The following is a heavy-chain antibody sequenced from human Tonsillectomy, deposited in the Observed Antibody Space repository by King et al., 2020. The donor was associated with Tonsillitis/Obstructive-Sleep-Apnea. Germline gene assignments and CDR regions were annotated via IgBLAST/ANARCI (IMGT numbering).Heavy chain of an antibody. J-gene: IGHJ4*02. Sequence: QLVQSGAEVKKPGASVKVSCEASGFTFNSYGISWVRQAPGQGLEWMGWISAYNGHTNYAQKLQGRVTMTTDTSTRTAYMELRSLRSDDTAVYYCARDSMSHYFDSSSYYTFDYWGQGTLVTAPS. V-gene: IGHV1-18*01. D-gene: IGHD3-22*01. CDR1: GFTFNSYG. CDR3: ARDSMSHYFDSSSYYTFDY. CDR2: ISAYNGHT.